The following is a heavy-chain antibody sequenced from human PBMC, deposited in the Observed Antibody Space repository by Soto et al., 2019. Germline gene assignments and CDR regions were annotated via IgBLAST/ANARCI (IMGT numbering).Heavy chain of an antibody. D-gene: IGHD3-22*01. Sequence: GGSLRLSCAASGFTFSSYGMHWVRQAPGKGLEWVAVIWYDGSNKYYADSVKGRFTISRDNSKNTLYLQMNSLRAEDTAVYYCERDYDSSGYPRYYFDYWGQGTLVNVSS. CDR1: GFTFSSYG. V-gene: IGHV3-33*01. CDR2: IWYDGSNK. J-gene: IGHJ4*02. CDR3: ERDYDSSGYPRYYFDY.